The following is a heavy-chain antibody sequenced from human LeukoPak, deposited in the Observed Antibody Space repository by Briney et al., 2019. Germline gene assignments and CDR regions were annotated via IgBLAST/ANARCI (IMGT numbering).Heavy chain of an antibody. CDR1: GFTFGSYW. CDR3: ARHLPTLPASLDY. Sequence: GGSLRLSCAASGFTFGSYWMHWVRQAPGKGLVWVSRINSDGSSSRYADAVKGRFTISRDNAKNTLYLQMNSLRAEDTAVYYCARHLPTLPASLDYWGQGTLVTVSS. V-gene: IGHV3-74*01. D-gene: IGHD2-15*01. CDR2: INSDGSSS. J-gene: IGHJ4*02.